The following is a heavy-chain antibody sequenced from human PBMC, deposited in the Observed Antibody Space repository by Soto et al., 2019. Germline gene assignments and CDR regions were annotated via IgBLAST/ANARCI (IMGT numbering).Heavy chain of an antibody. CDR3: ARDPDYYGSGSYGVDY. V-gene: IGHV3-30-3*01. Sequence: VGSLRLSCAASGFTFSSYAMHWARQAPGKGLEWVAVISYDGSNKYYADSVKGRFTISRDNSKNTLYLQMDSLRAEDTAVYYCARDPDYYGSGSYGVDYWGQGTLVTVSS. D-gene: IGHD3-10*01. J-gene: IGHJ4*02. CDR2: ISYDGSNK. CDR1: GFTFSSYA.